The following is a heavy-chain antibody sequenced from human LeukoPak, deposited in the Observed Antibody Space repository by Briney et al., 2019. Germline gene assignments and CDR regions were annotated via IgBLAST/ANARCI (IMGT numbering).Heavy chain of an antibody. V-gene: IGHV3-7*03. D-gene: IGHD3-10*01. CDR2: ITQDGSEK. CDR1: GLTFSSYW. CDR3: ARKAMVRGVIIWSPDY. J-gene: IGHJ4*02. Sequence: GGSLRLSCAASGLTFSSYWMSWVRQAPGKGLEWVANITQDGSEKYYVDSVKGRFTISRDNAKNSLYLQMNSLRAEDTAVYYCARKAMVRGVIIWSPDYWGQGTLVTVSS.